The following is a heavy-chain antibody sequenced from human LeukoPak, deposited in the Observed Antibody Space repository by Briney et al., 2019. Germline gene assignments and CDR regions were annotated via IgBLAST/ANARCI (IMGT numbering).Heavy chain of an antibody. Sequence: PGGPLRLSCAASGFTFSTYAMSWVRQAPGKGLEWVSSIIGSGDSTSYVDSVKGRFTISRDNSKNTLYLQMNSLKAEDTAVYYCAKTLYDYIWGSPDYWGQGTLVTVSS. CDR2: IIGSGDST. J-gene: IGHJ4*02. V-gene: IGHV3-23*01. CDR1: GFTFSTYA. CDR3: AKTLYDYIWGSPDY. D-gene: IGHD3-16*01.